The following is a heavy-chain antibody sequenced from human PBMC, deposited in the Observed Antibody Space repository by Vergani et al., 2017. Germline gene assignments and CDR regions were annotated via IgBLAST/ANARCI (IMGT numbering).Heavy chain of an antibody. D-gene: IGHD4-23*01. Sequence: QVQLQESGPGLVKPSQTLSLTCTVSGASINNDFYYWHWIRQPAGKGLEWIGRIYVSGITHYNSSLQSRVSMSVDTSKSQFSLTLTSVTAADTVVYYCARYNKQLRARAFGLWGQGTMVTVSS. CDR3: ARYNKQLRARAFGL. J-gene: IGHJ3*01. V-gene: IGHV4-61*02. CDR1: GASINNDFYY. CDR2: IYVSGIT.